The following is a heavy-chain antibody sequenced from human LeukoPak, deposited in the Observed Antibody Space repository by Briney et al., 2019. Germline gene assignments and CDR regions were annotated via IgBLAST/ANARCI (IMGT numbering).Heavy chain of an antibody. CDR3: AKRPENSGYGMDV. D-gene: IGHD1-26*01. J-gene: IGHJ6*02. V-gene: IGHV4-30-2*01. CDR1: GGSISSGTYS. Sequence: SETLSLTCAVSGGSISSGTYSWSWIRQPPGKGLEWIGYIYPSGSTYHNPSLDSRVTISIDRSKNQFSLRLNSVTAADTAVYYCAKRPENSGYGMDVWGQGTTVTVSS. CDR2: IYPSGST.